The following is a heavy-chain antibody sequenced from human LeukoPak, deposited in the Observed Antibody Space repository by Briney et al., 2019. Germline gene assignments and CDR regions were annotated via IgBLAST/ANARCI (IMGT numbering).Heavy chain of an antibody. Sequence: GGSLRLSCAASGFTFSSYEMNWVRQAPGKGLEWVSYISSSSTSIFYTDSVKGRFTISRDNAKTSLYLQMSSLRAEDTALYFCAREITYQHSSAYDYWGQGTRVTVSS. CDR2: ISSSSTSI. J-gene: IGHJ4*02. D-gene: IGHD3-22*01. CDR3: AREITYQHSSAYDY. V-gene: IGHV3-48*03. CDR1: GFTFSSYE.